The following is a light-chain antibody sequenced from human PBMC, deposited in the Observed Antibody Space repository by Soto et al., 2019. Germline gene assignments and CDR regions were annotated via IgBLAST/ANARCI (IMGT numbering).Light chain of an antibody. J-gene: IGLJ1*01. Sequence: QSALTQPPSASGSPGQSVTISCTGTSSDVGGYNYVSWYQQYPGKAPKLMIYEVNKRPSGVPDRFSGCKSANTASLTVSGLQAEDEADYYCRSYAGSDTYVFGTGTKVTVL. CDR3: RSYAGSDTYV. CDR1: SSDVGGYNY. V-gene: IGLV2-8*01. CDR2: EVN.